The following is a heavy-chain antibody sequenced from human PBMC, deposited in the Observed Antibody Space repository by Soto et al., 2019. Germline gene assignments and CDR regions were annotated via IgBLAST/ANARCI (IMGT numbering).Heavy chain of an antibody. CDR1: GYTFTSYA. Sequence: QVHLVQSGAEVKKPGASVKVSCKASGYTFTSYAIHLVRQAPGQRLEWMGWFNTGNGDTEYSQKFQGRVAITRDTTASTAYMVLSSLRSEDTAVYYCARDHEYSYLDYWGQGTLVTVS. D-gene: IGHD5-12*01. J-gene: IGHJ4*02. V-gene: IGHV1-3*04. CDR3: ARDHEYSYLDY. CDR2: FNTGNGDT.